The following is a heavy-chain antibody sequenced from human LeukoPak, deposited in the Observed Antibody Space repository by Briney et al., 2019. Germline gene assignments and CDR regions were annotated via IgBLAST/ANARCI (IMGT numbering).Heavy chain of an antibody. V-gene: IGHV1-69*05. D-gene: IGHD3-10*01. CDR2: IILIFGTT. CDR1: GGTFSSHA. CDR3: ARGSNRGGSDY. Sequence: SVKVSCKASGGTFSSHAISWVRQAPGQGLEWMGGIILIFGTTNYAQKFQGRVTITTGESTSTAYMELSSLRSEDTAVYYCARGSNRGGSDYWGQGTLVTVSS. J-gene: IGHJ4*02.